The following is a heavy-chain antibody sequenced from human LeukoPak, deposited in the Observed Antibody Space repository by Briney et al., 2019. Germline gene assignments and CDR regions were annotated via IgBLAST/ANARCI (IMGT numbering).Heavy chain of an antibody. V-gene: IGHV1-24*01. D-gene: IGHD3-22*01. CDR1: GSTLTELS. Sequence: ASVKVSCKVSGSTLTELSMHWVRQAPGEGLEWMGGFDPEDGETIYAQKFQGRLTMTEDTSTDTAYMELSSLRSEDTAVYYCATAYDSSGSPGYWGQGTLVTVSS. CDR3: ATAYDSSGSPGY. CDR2: FDPEDGET. J-gene: IGHJ4*02.